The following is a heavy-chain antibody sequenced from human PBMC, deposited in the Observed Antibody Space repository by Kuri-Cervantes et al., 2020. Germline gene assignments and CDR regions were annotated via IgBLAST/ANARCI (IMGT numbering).Heavy chain of an antibody. J-gene: IGHJ6*03. V-gene: IGHV1-69*05. CDR2: IIPIFGTA. Sequence: SSVNVSCKASGGSFSSYSISWMRQDPGQGLEWMGGIIPIFGTANHAQKFQGRVTITTDESTSTAYMELSSLRSEDTAMYYCSCKQTTTYEILTGYYTGYYYYMDVWGKGTTVTVSS. D-gene: IGHD3-9*01. CDR1: GGSFSSYS. CDR3: SCKQTTTYEILTGYYTGYYYYMDV.